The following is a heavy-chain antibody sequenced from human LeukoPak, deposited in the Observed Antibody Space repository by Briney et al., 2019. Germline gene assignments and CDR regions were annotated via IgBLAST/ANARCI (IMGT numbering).Heavy chain of an antibody. CDR3: AKKKPGNGDRFDY. CDR1: GFTFSTFSRSW. D-gene: IGHD2-8*01. V-gene: IGHV3-30*02. Sequence: GGSLRLSCAASGFTFSTFSRSWMSWVRQAPGKGLEWVAYIQYDGANKRYADSVKGRFTISRDNSKNTLYLQMNTLKAEDTAVYYCAKKKPGNGDRFDYWGQGAQLTVSS. CDR2: IQYDGANK. J-gene: IGHJ4*02.